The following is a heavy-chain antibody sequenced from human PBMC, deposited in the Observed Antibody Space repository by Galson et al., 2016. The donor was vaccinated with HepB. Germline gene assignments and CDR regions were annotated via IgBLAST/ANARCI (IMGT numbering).Heavy chain of an antibody. CDR3: AKSGFCTSSTCYRFYYYSGMDV. Sequence: SLRLSCAASGFTFNLYAMSWVRQAPGKGLEWVSSISGSGDSTYYADSVKGRFAISRDNSKNTLYLQMHSLRAEYTALYYCAKSGFCTSSTCYRFYYYSGMDVWGQGTTVTVSS. CDR1: GFTFNLYA. J-gene: IGHJ6*02. CDR2: ISGSGDST. V-gene: IGHV3-23*01. D-gene: IGHD2-2*01.